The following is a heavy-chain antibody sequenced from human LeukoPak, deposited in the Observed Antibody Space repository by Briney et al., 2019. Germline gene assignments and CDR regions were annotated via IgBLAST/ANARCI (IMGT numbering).Heavy chain of an antibody. CDR3: ARDHQGIVVAQYGMDV. J-gene: IGHJ6*02. CDR2: IYSGGST. V-gene: IGHV3-66*01. CDR1: GFTVSSNY. Sequence: QPGGSLRLSCAASGFTVSSNYMSWVRQAPGKGLEWVSVIYSGGSTYYADSVKGRFTISRDNSKNTLYLQMNSLRAEDTAVYYCARDHQGIVVAQYGMDVWGQGTTVTVSS. D-gene: IGHD3-22*01.